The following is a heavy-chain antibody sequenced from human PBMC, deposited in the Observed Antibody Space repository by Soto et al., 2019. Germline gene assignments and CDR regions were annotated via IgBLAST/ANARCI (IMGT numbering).Heavy chain of an antibody. V-gene: IGHV1-69*01. J-gene: IGHJ5*02. CDR3: ARAVWDCSGGSCSGWYDP. Sequence: QVQLVQSGAEVKKAGSSVKVSCQVSGGTFSSYAISWVRQAPGQGLEWMGGIIPLFGTTNYAEKFQGRVTITADESTSTAYMQLSGLRSEDTAVYYCARAVWDCSGGSCSGWYDPWGQGTLVIVSS. CDR1: GGTFSSYA. D-gene: IGHD2-15*01. CDR2: IIPLFGTT.